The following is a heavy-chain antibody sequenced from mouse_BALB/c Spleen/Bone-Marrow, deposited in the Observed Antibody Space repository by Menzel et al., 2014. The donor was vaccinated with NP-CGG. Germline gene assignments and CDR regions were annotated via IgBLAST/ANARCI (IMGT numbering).Heavy chain of an antibody. Sequence: EVQLQQSGPELVKPGASVKMSCKASGYTFSSYGMNWVKQKPGQGLEWIGYINPYNDGTKLNEKFEDKATLTSDKSSSTAYMELSSLTSEDSAVYYCARSGWLLRGDYALDYWGPATSVTVST. CDR3: ARSGWLLRGDYALDY. CDR2: INPYNDGT. V-gene: IGHV1-14*01. J-gene: IGHJ4*01. D-gene: IGHD2-3*01. CDR1: GYTFSSYG.